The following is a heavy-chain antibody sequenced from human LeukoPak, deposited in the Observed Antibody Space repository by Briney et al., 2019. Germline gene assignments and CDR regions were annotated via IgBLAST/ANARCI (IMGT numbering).Heavy chain of an antibody. CDR2: IYPGDSDT. Sequence: GESLKISCKGSGYSFTSYWIGWVRHMPGKGLEWMGIIYPGDSDTRYSPSFQGQVTISADKSISTAYLQWSSLKASDTAMYYCARSLYDSSGYYWVGYYFDYWGQGTLVTVSS. CDR3: ARSLYDSSGYYWVGYYFDY. CDR1: GYSFTSYW. J-gene: IGHJ4*02. D-gene: IGHD3-22*01. V-gene: IGHV5-51*01.